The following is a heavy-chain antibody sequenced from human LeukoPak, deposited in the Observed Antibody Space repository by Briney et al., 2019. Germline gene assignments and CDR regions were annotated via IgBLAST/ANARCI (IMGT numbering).Heavy chain of an antibody. V-gene: IGHV3-21*01. CDR3: ARDFSGSHVFDP. D-gene: IGHD1-26*01. CDR1: GFTFSSYD. Sequence: PGGSLRLSCVASGFTFSSYDMNWVRQAPGKGLEGVLSISSSSSYIYYADSVKGRFTISRDNAKNSLYLQMNSLRAEDTAVYYCARDFSGSHVFDPWGQGTLVTVSS. J-gene: IGHJ5*02. CDR2: ISSSSSYI.